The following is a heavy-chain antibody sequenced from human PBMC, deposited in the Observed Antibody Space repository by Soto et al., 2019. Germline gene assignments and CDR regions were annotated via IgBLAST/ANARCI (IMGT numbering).Heavy chain of an antibody. CDR2: IYSGGGT. Sequence: EVPLVESGGGLIQPGGSLRLSCAASGFTVSSNYMSWVRQAPGKGLEWVSVIYSGGGTYYADSVKGRFTISRDNSKNTLYLQMNSLRAEDTAVYYCTGDSSSSPYYYGMDVWGQGTTVSVSS. V-gene: IGHV3-53*01. CDR3: TGDSSSSPYYYGMDV. CDR1: GFTVSSNY. D-gene: IGHD6-6*01. J-gene: IGHJ6*02.